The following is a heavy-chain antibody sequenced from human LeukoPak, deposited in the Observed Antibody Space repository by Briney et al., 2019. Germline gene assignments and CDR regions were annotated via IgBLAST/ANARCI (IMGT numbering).Heavy chain of an antibody. CDR1: GYTLTELS. CDR2: INPNSGGT. J-gene: IGHJ5*02. V-gene: IGHV1-2*02. CDR3: ARSKYYDFWSGYYP. D-gene: IGHD3-3*01. Sequence: ASVKVSCKVSGYTLTELSMHWVRQAPGQGLEWMGWINPNSGGTNYAQKFQGRVTTTRDTSISTACMELSRLRSDDTAVYYCARSKYYDFWSGYYPWGQGTLVTVSS.